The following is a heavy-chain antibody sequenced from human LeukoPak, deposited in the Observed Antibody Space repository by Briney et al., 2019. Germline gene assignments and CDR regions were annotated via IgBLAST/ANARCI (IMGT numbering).Heavy chain of an antibody. CDR1: GFTFSSYS. D-gene: IGHD6-13*01. V-gene: IGHV3-66*01. CDR2: IYSGDGA. Sequence: GGSLRLSCAASGFTFSSYSMNWVRQAPGKGLDWVSIIYSGDGAFYADSVKGRFTISRDNFKNTVYLQLNNLRAEDTAVYYCARGIAAAGTSAFDVWGQGTMVTVSS. J-gene: IGHJ3*01. CDR3: ARGIAAAGTSAFDV.